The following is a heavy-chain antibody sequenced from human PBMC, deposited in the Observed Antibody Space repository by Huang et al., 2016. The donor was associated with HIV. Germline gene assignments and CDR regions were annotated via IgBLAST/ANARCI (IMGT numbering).Heavy chain of an antibody. CDR1: GFTFSSYG. CDR2: ISYDAKTK. Sequence: QVQLVASGGGVVQPGRSLRISCAASGFTFSSYGMHWVRQAPGKGLEWVAFISYDAKTKYYADSVKGRFSISRDNSKTTVYLQLNSLRLEDTAVYYCAKGGSAAAVLDFWGQGTLVTVSS. D-gene: IGHD6-13*01. V-gene: IGHV3-30*18. CDR3: AKGGSAAAVLDF. J-gene: IGHJ4*02.